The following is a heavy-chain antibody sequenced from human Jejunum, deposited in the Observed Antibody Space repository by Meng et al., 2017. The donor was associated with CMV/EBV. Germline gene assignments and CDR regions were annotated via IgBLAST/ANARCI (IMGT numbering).Heavy chain of an antibody. D-gene: IGHD3-22*01. CDR3: ARAQGYYDSSGYYNSYYYYGMDV. J-gene: IGHJ6*02. V-gene: IGHV3-20*03. CDR2: INDNGAGT. Sequence: MNWVRQAPGKGLEWVADINDNGAGTGYADSVKGRFTISRDNAKNSLYLQMNSLRAEDTALYYCARAQGYYDSSGYYNSYYYYGMDVWGQGTTVTVSS.